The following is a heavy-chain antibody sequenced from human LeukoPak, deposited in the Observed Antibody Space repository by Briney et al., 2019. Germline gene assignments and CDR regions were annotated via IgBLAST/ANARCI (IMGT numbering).Heavy chain of an antibody. Sequence: GGSLRLSCAASGFTFSSYSMNWVRQAPGKGLEWVSYISSSSRTINYADSVQGRFTISRDNAKNSLYLQMNSLRAEDTAVYYCVRVLPYSGTQEDYFDSWGQGTQVTVSS. CDR3: VRVLPYSGTQEDYFDS. V-gene: IGHV3-48*04. J-gene: IGHJ4*02. CDR2: ISSSSRTI. D-gene: IGHD1-26*01. CDR1: GFTFSSYS.